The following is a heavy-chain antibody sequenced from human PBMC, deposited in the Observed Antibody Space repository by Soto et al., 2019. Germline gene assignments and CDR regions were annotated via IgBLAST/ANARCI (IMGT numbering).Heavy chain of an antibody. Sequence: QVQLVQSGAEVKKPGSSVKVSCKASGGTFSSYAISWVRQAPGQGLEWMGGIIPIFGTANYAQKFQGRVTITADESTSAAYMELSSLRSEDTAVYYCAGSSRDGYNLYYFDYWGHGTLVTVSS. V-gene: IGHV1-69*01. D-gene: IGHD5-12*01. CDR3: AGSSRDGYNLYYFDY. CDR2: IIPIFGTA. CDR1: GGTFSSYA. J-gene: IGHJ4*01.